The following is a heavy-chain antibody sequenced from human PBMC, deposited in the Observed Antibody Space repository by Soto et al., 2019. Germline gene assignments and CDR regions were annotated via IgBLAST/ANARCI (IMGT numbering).Heavy chain of an antibody. CDR2: IIPIFGTA. CDR1: GGTFSSYA. D-gene: IGHD3-10*01. J-gene: IGHJ4*02. Sequence: SVKVSCKASGGTFSSYAISWVRQAPGQGLEWMGGIIPIFGTANYAQKFQGRVTITADESTSTAYMELSSLRSEDTAVYYCATSFGSGSRAFDYWGQGALVTVSS. CDR3: ATSFGSGSRAFDY. V-gene: IGHV1-69*13.